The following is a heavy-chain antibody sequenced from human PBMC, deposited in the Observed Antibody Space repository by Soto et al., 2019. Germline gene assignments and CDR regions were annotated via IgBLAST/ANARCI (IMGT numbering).Heavy chain of an antibody. CDR1: GYAFTTYG. CDR2: ISAHNGNT. Sequence: QVHLVQSGAEVKKPGASVKVSCQGSGYAFTTYGITWVRQAPGQGLEWLGWISAHNGNTNYEQKLQGRVTVTRDSSTSPAYMELRSLRYDAKAVYYCARGRYGDYWGQGALVTVSS. J-gene: IGHJ4*02. V-gene: IGHV1-18*01. CDR3: ARGRYGDY. D-gene: IGHD1-1*01.